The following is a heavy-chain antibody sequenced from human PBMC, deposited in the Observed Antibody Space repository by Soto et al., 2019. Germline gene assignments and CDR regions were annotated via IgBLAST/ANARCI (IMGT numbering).Heavy chain of an antibody. CDR1: GFSFSGYY. J-gene: IGHJ4*02. V-gene: IGHV3-11*03. D-gene: IGHD2-21*02. Sequence: PVGSLRLSCAASGFSFSGYYMTWIRQAPGKGLEWISLISPATTYTYYADSVKGRFTISRDNSKNTLYLQMNSLRAEDTAVYYCAKSGAVVTLPFDYWGQGTLVTVSS. CDR3: AKSGAVVTLPFDY. CDR2: ISPATTYT.